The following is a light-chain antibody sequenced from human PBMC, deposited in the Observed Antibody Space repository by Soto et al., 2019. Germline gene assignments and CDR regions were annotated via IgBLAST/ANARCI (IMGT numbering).Light chain of an antibody. CDR1: QSISSW. Sequence: DIQVTQSPSTLSASVGDRVTITCRASQSISSWLAWYQQKPGKAPKLLIYDASSLESGVPSRFSGSGSGTEFTLTTSSLQPDDFATYYCQQYNSYSPRRTFGQGTKV. V-gene: IGKV1-5*01. CDR2: DAS. J-gene: IGKJ1*01. CDR3: QQYNSYSPRRT.